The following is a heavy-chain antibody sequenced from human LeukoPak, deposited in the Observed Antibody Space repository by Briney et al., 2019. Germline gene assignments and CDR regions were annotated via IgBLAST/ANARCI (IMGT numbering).Heavy chain of an antibody. Sequence: PGGSLRLSCAASGFTFSTYGMHWVRQAPGKGLEWVAFIWSDGSNKYYADSVKGRYTISRDNSKNTLYLQMNSLRPEDTAVYYCARDHLQQLVYYYYYYMDVWGKGTTVTVSS. CDR2: IWSDGSNK. CDR1: GFTFSTYG. CDR3: ARDHLQQLVYYYYYYMDV. V-gene: IGHV3-30*02. D-gene: IGHD6-13*01. J-gene: IGHJ6*03.